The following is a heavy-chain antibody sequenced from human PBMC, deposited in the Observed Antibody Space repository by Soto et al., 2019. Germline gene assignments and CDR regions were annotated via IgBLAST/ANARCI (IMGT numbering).Heavy chain of an antibody. CDR3: ARSRDGYNLNPIDQ. D-gene: IGHD5-12*01. CDR1: TGSTNSFY. Sequence: QVQLQVSGPGLVKPSATLSLSCTVSTGSTNSFYWSWIRQPPGKGLQWLGYFFYTGSTNHNPYLKSRVTISLDMSSNQFSLRLSSVTAADTAMYYCARSRDGYNLNPIDQWGQGLLVTVSS. J-gene: IGHJ4*02. V-gene: IGHV4-59*01. CDR2: FFYTGST.